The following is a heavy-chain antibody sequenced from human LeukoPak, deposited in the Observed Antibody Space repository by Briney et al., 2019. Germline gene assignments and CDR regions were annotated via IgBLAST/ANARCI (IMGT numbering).Heavy chain of an antibody. CDR3: TRVSGGNNLGYYYYMDV. V-gene: IGHV4-59*01. CDR1: GGSISSYH. CDR2: IYYSGST. Sequence: PSETLSLTCTVSGGSISSYHWSWIRQPPGKGLECIGYIYYSGSTNYNPSLKSRVTISVDTSKNQFSLKLSSVTAADTAVYYCTRVSGGNNLGYYYYMDVWGKGTTVTISS. J-gene: IGHJ6*03. D-gene: IGHD4-23*01.